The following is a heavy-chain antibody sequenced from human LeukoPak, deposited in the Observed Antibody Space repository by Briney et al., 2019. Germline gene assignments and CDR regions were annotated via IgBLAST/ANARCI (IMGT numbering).Heavy chain of an antibody. D-gene: IGHD3-10*01. J-gene: IGHJ5*02. CDR1: GFTFSSYG. Sequence: GRSLRLSCAASGFTFSSYGMHWVRQAPGKGLEWVAVISYDGSNKYYADSVKGRFTISRDNSKNTLYLQMNSLRAEDTAVYYCAKPLSPYGSVLTLGSWFDPWGQGTLVTVSS. CDR3: AKPLSPYGSVLTLGSWFDP. V-gene: IGHV3-30*18. CDR2: ISYDGSNK.